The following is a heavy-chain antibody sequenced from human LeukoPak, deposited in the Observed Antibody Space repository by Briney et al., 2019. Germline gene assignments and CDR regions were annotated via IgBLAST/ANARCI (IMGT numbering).Heavy chain of an antibody. J-gene: IGHJ5*02. V-gene: IGHV4-39*07. CDR3: ARVGIDWNYETNWFDP. CDR2: IYYSGST. CDR1: GGSISSSSYY. D-gene: IGHD1-7*01. Sequence: PSETLSLTCTVSGGSISSSSYYWGWIRQPPGKGLEWIGSIYYSGSTYYNPSLKSRVTISVDTSKNQFSLKLSSVTAADTAVYYCARVGIDWNYETNWFDPWGQGTLVTVSS.